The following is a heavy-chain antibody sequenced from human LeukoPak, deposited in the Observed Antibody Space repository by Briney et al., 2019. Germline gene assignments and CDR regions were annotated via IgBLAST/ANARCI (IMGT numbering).Heavy chain of an antibody. J-gene: IGHJ6*02. CDR1: GFTFSSYW. CDR3: ARGGGLDV. V-gene: IGHV3-7*03. Sequence: GGSLRLSCAASGFTFSSYWMNWARQGPGKGLEWVASINHNGNVNYYVDSVKGRFTISRDNAKNSLYLQMSNLRAEDTAVYFCARGGGLDVWGQGATVTVSS. D-gene: IGHD3-16*01. CDR2: INHNGNVN.